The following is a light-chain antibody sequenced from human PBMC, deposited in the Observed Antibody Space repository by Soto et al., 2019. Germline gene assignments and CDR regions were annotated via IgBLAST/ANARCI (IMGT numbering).Light chain of an antibody. J-gene: IGLJ2*01. CDR1: SSDVGAYNY. CDR2: EFS. Sequence: SVLTQPPSASGSPGQSVTISCTGTSSDVGAYNYVSWYQQHPGKAPKLIIYEFSKRPSGVPDRFAGSKSGNTASLTVSGLQAEDEADYYCSSYAGNNNVVFGGGTKLTVL. CDR3: SSYAGNNNVV. V-gene: IGLV2-8*01.